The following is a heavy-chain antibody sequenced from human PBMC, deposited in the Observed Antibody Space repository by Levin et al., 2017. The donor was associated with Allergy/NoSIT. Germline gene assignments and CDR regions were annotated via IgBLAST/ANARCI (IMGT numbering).Heavy chain of an antibody. CDR2: VSYSGLST. J-gene: IGHJ4*02. V-gene: IGHV3-23*01. CDR3: ARDRSGSYGPFDY. CDR1: GFTFSSYT. D-gene: IGHD1-26*01. Sequence: TGESLKISCAASGFTFSSYTLSWVRQAPGKGLEWVSGVSYSGLSTYYADSVEGRFTISRDNSENTLYLQMSSLRADDTAIYYCARDRSGSYGPFDYWGQGTLVTVSS.